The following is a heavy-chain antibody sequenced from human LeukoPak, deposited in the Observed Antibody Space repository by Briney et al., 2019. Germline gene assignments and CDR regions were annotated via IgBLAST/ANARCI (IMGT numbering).Heavy chain of an antibody. CDR3: ARDRVPIWFGELRPIGFDP. V-gene: IGHV3-11*04. CDR1: GFTFGDHF. CDR2: ISYSGSST. D-gene: IGHD3-10*01. J-gene: IGHJ5*02. Sequence: GGSLRLSCAASGFTFGDHFMNWFRQAPGKGLEWIAYISYSGSSTLYSDSVKGRFTVSRDNAENSLYLQMNSLRAEDTAVYYCARDRVPIWFGELRPIGFDPWGQGTLVTVSS.